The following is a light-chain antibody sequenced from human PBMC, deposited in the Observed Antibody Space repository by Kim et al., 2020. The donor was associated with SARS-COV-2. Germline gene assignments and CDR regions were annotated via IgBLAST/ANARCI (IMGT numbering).Light chain of an antibody. J-gene: IGKJ4*01. V-gene: IGKV1-9*01. CDR3: QQLNVFPLT. CDR2: GAS. CDR1: QGSSNS. Sequence: ASSGDRVTITCRASQGSSNSLAWYQQQPGRAPNLLIYGASNLQSGVPSRFSGSGSGTEFTLTISSLQPEDFATYYCQQLNVFPLTFGGGTKVDIK.